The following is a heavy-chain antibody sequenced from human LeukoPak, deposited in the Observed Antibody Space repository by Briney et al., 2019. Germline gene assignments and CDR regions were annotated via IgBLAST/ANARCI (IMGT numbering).Heavy chain of an antibody. CDR3: AGRLWRRDGHNLSAFDI. CDR2: IYYSGST. D-gene: IGHD5-24*01. CDR1: GGSISSYY. Sequence: SETLSLTCTVSGGSISSYYWNWIRQPPGKGLEWIGYIYYSGSTNYNPSLKSRVTISVDTSKNQFSLKLSSVTGADTAVYYCAGRLWRRDGHNLSAFDIWGQGTMVTVSS. J-gene: IGHJ3*02. V-gene: IGHV4-59*01.